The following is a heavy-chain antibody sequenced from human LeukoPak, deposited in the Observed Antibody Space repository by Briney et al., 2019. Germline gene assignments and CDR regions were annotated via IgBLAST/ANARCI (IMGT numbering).Heavy chain of an antibody. V-gene: IGHV3-30*04. D-gene: IGHD3-10*01. CDR1: GFTFSTYA. CDR2: ISFDGVNT. Sequence: PGGSLRLSCAASGFTFSTYAIHWVRQAPGKGLEWVAVISFDGVNTFYADSVKGRFTISRDNSNNTVYLQMNNLRPEDTAVFYCARVGGSGSYFEGGLSWGQGTLVTVSS. CDR3: ARVGGSGSYFEGGLS. J-gene: IGHJ4*02.